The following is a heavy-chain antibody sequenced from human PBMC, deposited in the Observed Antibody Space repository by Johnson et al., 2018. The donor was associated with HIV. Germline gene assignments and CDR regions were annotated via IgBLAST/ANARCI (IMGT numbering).Heavy chain of an antibody. D-gene: IGHD2-2*01. CDR2: ISYDGSNK. CDR1: GFTFSNYA. Sequence: QVQLVESGGGVVQPGRSLRVSCAVSGFTFSNYAMYWVRQVPGKGLEWVAVISYDGSNKYYADSVEGRFTISRDNSKNTLYLQMNSLRAEDTAVYYCARGGSSTSLDAFDIWGQGTMVTVSS. J-gene: IGHJ3*02. CDR3: ARGGSSTSLDAFDI. V-gene: IGHV3-30*04.